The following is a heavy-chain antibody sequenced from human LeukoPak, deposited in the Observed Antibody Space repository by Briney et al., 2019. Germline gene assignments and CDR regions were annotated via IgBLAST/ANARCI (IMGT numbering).Heavy chain of an antibody. V-gene: IGHV3-23*01. CDR2: ISANGGAT. CDR3: AKASGSPYYFGY. Sequence: PGGSLRLSCAASGFTFSNFAMSWVRQAPGKGLECVSLISANGGATYYADSVKGRFTISRDNSKSTLYLQMNSLRADDTAVYYCAKASGSPYYFGYWGQGTLVTVSS. CDR1: GFTFSNFA. D-gene: IGHD3-10*01. J-gene: IGHJ4*02.